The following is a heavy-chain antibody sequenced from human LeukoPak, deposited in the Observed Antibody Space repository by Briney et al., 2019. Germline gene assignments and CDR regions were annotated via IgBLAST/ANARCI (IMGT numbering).Heavy chain of an antibody. Sequence: SGPALVKPTQTLTLTCTFSGFSLSTSGMRVSWIRQPPGKALEWLARIDWDDDKFCSTSLKTRLTISKDTSKNQVVLTMTNMDPVDTATYYCARMNTAMGRSYFDYWGQGTLVTVSS. V-gene: IGHV2-70*04. J-gene: IGHJ4*02. CDR1: GFSLSTSGMR. CDR2: IDWDDDK. D-gene: IGHD5-18*01. CDR3: ARMNTAMGRSYFDY.